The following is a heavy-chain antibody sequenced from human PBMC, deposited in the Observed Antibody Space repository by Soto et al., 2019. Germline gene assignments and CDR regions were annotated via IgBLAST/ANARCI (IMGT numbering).Heavy chain of an antibody. V-gene: IGHV4-39*01. D-gene: IGHD1-26*01. CDR2: IYYSGNT. Sequence: QLQLQESGPGLVKPSETLSLTCTVSGGSISSSSYFWGWIRQPPGKGLEWIGNIYYSGNTYYNPSLNSQVPISIDPSKTQFSLKLSSVTAADTAMYYCASPVGATHYAWYFDLWGRGTLVTVSS. CDR3: ASPVGATHYAWYFDL. J-gene: IGHJ2*01. CDR1: GGSISSSSYF.